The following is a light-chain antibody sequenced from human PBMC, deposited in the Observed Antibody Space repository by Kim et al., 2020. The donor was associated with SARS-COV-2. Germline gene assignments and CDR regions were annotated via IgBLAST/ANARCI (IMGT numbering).Light chain of an antibody. V-gene: IGLV6-57*02. CDR1: SGSIASNY. J-gene: IGLJ3*02. CDR3: QSYDADSRWV. Sequence: KTVTTSCTGSSGSIASNYVQWYQQLPGSAPINLIYEDEQRPSGVPDRFSGSIDRSSNSASLTISGLKTEDEADYYCQSYDADSRWVFGGGTKLTVL. CDR2: EDE.